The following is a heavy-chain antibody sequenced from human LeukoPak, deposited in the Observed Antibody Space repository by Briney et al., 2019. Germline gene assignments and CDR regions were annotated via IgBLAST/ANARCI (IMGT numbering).Heavy chain of an antibody. CDR3: ARDMGELPDEYFQH. V-gene: IGHV3-21*01. Sequence: GGSLRLSCAASGFTFSSSAMNWVRQAPGKGLEWVSSINNVASHIYYAHSVKGRFTISRDNAKNSLYLQMNSLRAEDTAVYYCARDMGELPDEYFQHWGQGTLVTVSS. D-gene: IGHD1-26*01. CDR2: INNVASHI. J-gene: IGHJ1*01. CDR1: GFTFSSSA.